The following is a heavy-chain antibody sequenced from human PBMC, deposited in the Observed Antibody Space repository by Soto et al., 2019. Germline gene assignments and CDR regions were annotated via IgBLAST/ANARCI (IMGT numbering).Heavy chain of an antibody. CDR1: GGSISSGGYY. CDR3: ARGGYYDSSGYYGY. D-gene: IGHD3-22*01. J-gene: IGHJ4*02. Sequence: SETLSLTCTVSGGSISSGGYYWSWIRQHPGKGLEWIGYIYYSGSTYYNPSLKSRVTISVDTSKNQFSLKPSSVTAADTAVYYCARGGYYDSSGYYGYWGQGTLVTVSS. V-gene: IGHV4-31*03. CDR2: IYYSGST.